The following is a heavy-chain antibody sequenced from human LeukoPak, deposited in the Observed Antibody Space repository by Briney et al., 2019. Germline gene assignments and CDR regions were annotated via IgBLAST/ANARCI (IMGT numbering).Heavy chain of an antibody. Sequence: GGSLRLSCAASGFTLRDYYMSWIRQAPGKGLEWISYMSSTGNTIYDAESVKGRFTVSRDSANNSTSLQMTSLRAEDSAVYYCARSSSYFTYFDLWGRDTLVTVSS. D-gene: IGHD2/OR15-2a*01. J-gene: IGHJ2*01. CDR1: GFTLRDYY. V-gene: IGHV3-11*04. CDR2: MSSTGNTI. CDR3: ARSSSYFTYFDL.